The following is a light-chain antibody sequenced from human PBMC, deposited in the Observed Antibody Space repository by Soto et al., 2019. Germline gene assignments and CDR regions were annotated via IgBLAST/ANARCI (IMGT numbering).Light chain of an antibody. CDR1: QDISDY. CDR2: DAS. V-gene: IGKV1-33*01. Sequence: DIQMTQSPSSLSASVGDRVTITCQASQDISDYLNWYQQKPGKAPNILIYDASNLETGVPSRFSGSGSGTDFTFTISSLQPDDFATYYCQQDENLPFTFGPWTRVDVQ. J-gene: IGKJ3*01. CDR3: QQDENLPFT.